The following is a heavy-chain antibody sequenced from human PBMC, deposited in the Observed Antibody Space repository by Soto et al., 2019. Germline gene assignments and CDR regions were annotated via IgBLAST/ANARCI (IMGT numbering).Heavy chain of an antibody. J-gene: IGHJ4*02. CDR1: GGSISSDGSS. CDR3: ARAGGLGAVAVDY. V-gene: IGHV4-30-2*01. Sequence: QLQLQESGSGLVKPSQTLSLTCAVSGGSISSDGSSWSWIRQPPGKGLEWIGYIYHSGSTYYNPSLKSRVTISVDRSKNQFSLKLGSVTAADTAVYYCARAGGLGAVAVDYWGQGTLVTVSS. CDR2: IYHSGST. D-gene: IGHD6-19*01.